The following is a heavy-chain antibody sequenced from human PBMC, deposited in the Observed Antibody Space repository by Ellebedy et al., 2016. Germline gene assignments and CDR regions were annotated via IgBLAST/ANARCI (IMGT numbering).Heavy chain of an antibody. V-gene: IGHV3-30*18. CDR3: AKDGRYYGSGSYENYFFDY. CDR2: ISYDGNNR. CDR1: GFIFSRYG. Sequence: GGSLRLSXAASGFIFSRYGMHWVRQAPGKGLEWVAFISYDGNNRFYKDSVKGRYTLSRDNSKNTLYLQMDSLRPDDTAVFYCAKDGRYYGSGSYENYFFDYWGQGTLVTVSS. D-gene: IGHD3-10*01. J-gene: IGHJ4*02.